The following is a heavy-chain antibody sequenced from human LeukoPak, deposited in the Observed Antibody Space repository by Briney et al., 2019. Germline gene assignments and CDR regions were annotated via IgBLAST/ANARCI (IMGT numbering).Heavy chain of an antibody. D-gene: IGHD6-13*01. CDR3: ARELYSSSWTNFDY. Sequence: PGGSLRLSCAASGFTFSSYWMSWVRQAPGKGLEWVANIKQVGSEKYCVDSVKGRFTISRDNAKNPLYLQMNSLRAEDTAVYYCARELYSSSWTNFDYWGQGTLVTVSS. CDR1: GFTFSSYW. CDR2: IKQVGSEK. J-gene: IGHJ4*02. V-gene: IGHV3-7*01.